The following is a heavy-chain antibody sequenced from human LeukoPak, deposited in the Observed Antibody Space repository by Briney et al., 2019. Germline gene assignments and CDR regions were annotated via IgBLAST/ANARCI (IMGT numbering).Heavy chain of an antibody. D-gene: IGHD1-1*01. Sequence: PGRSLRLSCATSGFTFSSYAMHWVRQAPGKGLEWVAVISYDGSNKYHADSVKGLFTISRDNSKNTLYLQMNSLRAEDTAVYYCARDRSFQWNLDYWGQGNLVTVSS. V-gene: IGHV3-30*04. J-gene: IGHJ4*02. CDR1: GFTFSSYA. CDR2: ISYDGSNK. CDR3: ARDRSFQWNLDY.